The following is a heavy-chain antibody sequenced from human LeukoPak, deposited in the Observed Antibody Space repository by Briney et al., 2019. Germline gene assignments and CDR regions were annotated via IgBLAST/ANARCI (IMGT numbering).Heavy chain of an antibody. V-gene: IGHV3-48*03. J-gene: IGHJ4*02. Sequence: GGSLRLSCAASVFTFSSYEMNWVRQAPGRGLEGVSYISSSGSTIYYADSVEGRFTISRDNAKNSLYLQMNSLRAEDTAVYYCSVYDSSGYKTFDYWGQGTLVTVSS. CDR1: VFTFSSYE. CDR2: ISSSGSTI. CDR3: SVYDSSGYKTFDY. D-gene: IGHD3-22*01.